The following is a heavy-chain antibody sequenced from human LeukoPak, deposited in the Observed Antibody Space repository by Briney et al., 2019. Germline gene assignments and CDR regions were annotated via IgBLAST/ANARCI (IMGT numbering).Heavy chain of an antibody. CDR3: ARDGPPGYSSSWYRRGNWFDP. J-gene: IGHJ5*02. CDR1: GYTFTSYY. CDR2: INPSGGST. V-gene: IGHV1-46*01. Sequence: ASVKVSCKASGYTFTSYYMHWVRQAPGQGLEWMGIINPSGGSTSYAQKFQGRVTMTRDTSTSTVYMELSSLRSEDTAVYYCARDGPPGYSSSWYRRGNWFDPWGQGTLVTVSS. D-gene: IGHD6-13*01.